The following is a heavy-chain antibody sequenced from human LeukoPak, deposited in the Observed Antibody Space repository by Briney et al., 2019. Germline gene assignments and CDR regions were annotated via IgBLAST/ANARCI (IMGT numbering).Heavy chain of an antibody. CDR1: GFTFTSYD. Sequence: ASVKVSCKASGFTFTSYDINWVRQAPGQGLEWMGGIIPIFGTANYAQKFQGRVTITADESTSTAYMELSSLRSEDTAVYYCARAKNSSGFNYWGQGTLVTVSS. D-gene: IGHD6-19*01. J-gene: IGHJ4*02. CDR3: ARAKNSSGFNY. CDR2: IIPIFGTA. V-gene: IGHV1-69*13.